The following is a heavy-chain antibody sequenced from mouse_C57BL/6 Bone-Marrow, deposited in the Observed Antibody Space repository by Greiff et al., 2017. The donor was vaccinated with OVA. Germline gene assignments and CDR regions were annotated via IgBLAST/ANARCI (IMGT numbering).Heavy chain of an antibody. CDR2: ISYDGSN. D-gene: IGHD2-3*01. V-gene: IGHV3-6*01. CDR3: ARDGLLPFAY. J-gene: IGHJ3*01. Sequence: DVQLQESGPGLVKPSQSLSLTCSVTGYSITSGYYWNWIRQFTGNKLEWMGYISYDGSNNYNPSLKNRISITRDTSKNQFFLKLNSVTTEDTATYYCARDGLLPFAYWGQGTLVTVSA. CDR1: GYSITSGYY.